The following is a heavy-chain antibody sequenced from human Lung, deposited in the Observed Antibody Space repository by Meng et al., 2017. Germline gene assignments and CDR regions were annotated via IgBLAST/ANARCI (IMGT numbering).Heavy chain of an antibody. V-gene: IGHV1-3*01. CDR2: INAGSENT. Sequence: QVHLVQSGAEGKKPGAAVKGSCKAAGYTFTNYAMHWVRQAPGQGLEWMGWINAGSENTEYSQKFQGRVTLTRDTSATTAYMELRSLKSEDTAIYYCARDIVVTFGELTTLDSWGQGTLVTVSS. J-gene: IGHJ4*02. CDR3: ARDIVVTFGELTTLDS. CDR1: GYTFTNYA. D-gene: IGHD2-21*01.